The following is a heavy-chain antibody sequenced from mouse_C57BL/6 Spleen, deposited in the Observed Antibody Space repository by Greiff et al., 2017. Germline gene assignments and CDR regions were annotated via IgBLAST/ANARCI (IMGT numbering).Heavy chain of an antibody. CDR3: ARHYGSTNWYFDV. V-gene: IGHV1-64*01. CDR2: IHPNSGST. Sequence: QVQLQQPGAELVQPGASVKLSCKASGYTFTSYWMHWVKQRPGQGLEWIGMIHPNSGSTNYNEKFKSKATLTVDKSSSTAYMQLSSLTSEDSAVYYCARHYGSTNWYFDVWGTGTTVTVSS. CDR1: GYTFTSYW. D-gene: IGHD1-1*01. J-gene: IGHJ1*03.